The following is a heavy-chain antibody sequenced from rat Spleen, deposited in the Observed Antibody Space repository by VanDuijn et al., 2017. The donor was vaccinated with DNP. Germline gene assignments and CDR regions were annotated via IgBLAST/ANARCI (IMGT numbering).Heavy chain of an antibody. Sequence: QVQLKESGPGLVQPSETLSLTCTVSGFSLTNFAVGWVRQPPGKGLEWIAAVSSGGTPYYNSGLKSRLSISRDTSKSQVFLKMNSLQTEDTAMYFCARIGGANWGYYFDYWGQGVMVTVSS. J-gene: IGHJ2*01. CDR2: VSSGGTP. CDR3: ARIGGANWGYYFDY. CDR1: GFSLTNFA. D-gene: IGHD5-1*01. V-gene: IGHV2S12*01.